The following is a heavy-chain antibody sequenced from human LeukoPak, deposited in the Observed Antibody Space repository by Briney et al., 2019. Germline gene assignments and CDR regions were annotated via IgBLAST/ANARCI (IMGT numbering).Heavy chain of an antibody. J-gene: IGHJ1*01. CDR2: IYHSGST. D-gene: IGHD6-6*01. CDR1: GGSISTYY. CDR3: ARGGAARLHFQN. V-gene: IGHV4-59*01. Sequence: SETLSLTCTVSGGSISTYYWNWIRQPPGKGLEWIGYIYHSGSTNYNPSLQSRVTISVDTSKNQYSLNLNSVTAADTAVYYCARGGAARLHFQNWGQGTLVTVSS.